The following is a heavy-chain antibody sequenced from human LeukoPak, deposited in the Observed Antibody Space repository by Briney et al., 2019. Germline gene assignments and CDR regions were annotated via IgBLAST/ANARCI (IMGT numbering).Heavy chain of an antibody. D-gene: IGHD3-22*01. Sequence: SETLSLTCTVSGYSISSGYYWGWIRQPPGKGLQWIGRISTSGNTDYNPSLKSRVTMSVDTSKNQFSLKLTSVTAADTAVYYCASDSFYDSGGYFYYWGQGTPVTVSS. CDR2: ISTSGNT. J-gene: IGHJ4*02. V-gene: IGHV4-38-2*02. CDR1: GYSISSGYY. CDR3: ASDSFYDSGGYFYY.